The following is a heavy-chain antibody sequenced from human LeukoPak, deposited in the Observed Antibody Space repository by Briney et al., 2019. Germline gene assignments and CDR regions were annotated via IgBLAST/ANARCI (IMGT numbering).Heavy chain of an antibody. V-gene: IGHV3-74*01. CDR1: GFTFSSYW. J-gene: IGHJ4*02. Sequence: GGSLRLSCAASGFTFSSYWMHWVRQAPGKGLVWVSRINTDGSSTSYADSVKGRFTISRDNAKNTLYPQMNSLRAEDTAVYYCARDGYYDIYFDYWGQGTLVTVSS. CDR3: ARDGYYDIYFDY. CDR2: INTDGSST. D-gene: IGHD3-22*01.